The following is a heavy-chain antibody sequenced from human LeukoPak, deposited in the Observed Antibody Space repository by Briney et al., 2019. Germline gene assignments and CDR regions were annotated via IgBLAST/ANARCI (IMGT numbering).Heavy chain of an antibody. CDR3: ARGSQVKVPADLYYYYYGMDV. D-gene: IGHD2-2*01. CDR1: GLTFSSYA. J-gene: IGHJ6*04. Sequence: QTGGSLRLSCAASGLTFSSYAMSWVRQAPGKGLEWVSAISGSGGSTYYADSVKGRFTISRDNAKNSLYLQMNSLRAEDTAVYYCARGSQVKVPADLYYYYYGMDVWGKGTTVTVSS. V-gene: IGHV3-23*01. CDR2: ISGSGGST.